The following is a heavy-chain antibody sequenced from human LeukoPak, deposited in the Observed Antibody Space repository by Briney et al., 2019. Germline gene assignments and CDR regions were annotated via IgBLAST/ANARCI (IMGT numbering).Heavy chain of an antibody. V-gene: IGHV1-2*02. Sequence: ASVKVSCKASGYTFTGYYMHWVRQAPGQGLEWMGWINPNSGGTNYAQKFQGRVTMTRDTSIGTAYMELSRLRSDDTAVYYCARPGAHDYGDFDYWGQGTLVTVSS. CDR2: INPNSGGT. CDR3: ARPGAHDYGDFDY. CDR1: GYTFTGYY. D-gene: IGHD4-17*01. J-gene: IGHJ4*02.